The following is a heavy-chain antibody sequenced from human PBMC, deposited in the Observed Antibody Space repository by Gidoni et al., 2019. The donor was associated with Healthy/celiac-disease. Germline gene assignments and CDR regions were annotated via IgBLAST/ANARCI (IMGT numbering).Heavy chain of an antibody. CDR2: ISSSSSYI. V-gene: IGHV3-21*01. J-gene: IGHJ3*02. CDR3: ARSSLGGNLFAFDI. D-gene: IGHD2-21*02. CDR1: AFTFRSYS. Sequence: EVQLVESGGGLLKPGGSLRLSFAASAFTFRSYSMNWVRQAPGKGLEWVSSISSSSSYIYYADSVKGRFTISRDNAKNSLYLQMNSLRAEDTAVYYCARSSLGGNLFAFDIWGQGTMVTVSS.